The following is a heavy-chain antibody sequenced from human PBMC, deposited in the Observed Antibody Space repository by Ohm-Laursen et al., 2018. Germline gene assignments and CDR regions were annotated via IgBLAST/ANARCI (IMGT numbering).Heavy chain of an antibody. V-gene: IGHV3-7*01. CDR3: ARGGYSSIGY. D-gene: IGHD5-18*01. CDR1: GFTFGDYW. J-gene: IGHJ4*02. Sequence: SLRLSCTASGFTFGDYWLSWVRQAPGKGLEWLANIKEYGSEKNYVDSVKGRFTISRDNAKNSLYLQMNSLRAEDTAVYYCARGGYSSIGYWGQGTLVTVSS. CDR2: IKEYGSEK.